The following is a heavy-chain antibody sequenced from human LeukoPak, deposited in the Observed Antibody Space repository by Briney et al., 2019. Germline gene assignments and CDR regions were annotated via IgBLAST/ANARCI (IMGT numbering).Heavy chain of an antibody. CDR2: INHSGST. J-gene: IGHJ4*02. CDR1: GGSFSGYY. CDR3: ARRIVGARGKLDY. V-gene: IGHV4-34*01. Sequence: PSETLSLTCAVYGGSFSGYYWSWIRQPPGKGLEWIGEINHSGSTNYNPSLKSRVTISVDTSKNQFSLKLSSVTAADTAVYYCARRIVGARGKLDYWGQGTLVTVSS. D-gene: IGHD1-26*01.